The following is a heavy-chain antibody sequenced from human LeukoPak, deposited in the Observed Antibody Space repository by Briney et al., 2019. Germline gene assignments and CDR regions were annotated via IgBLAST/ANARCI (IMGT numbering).Heavy chain of an antibody. V-gene: IGHV3-74*01. CDR1: GFIFSSYW. Sequence: GGSLRLSCAASGFIFSSYWMHWVRQAPGKGLVWVSRIYSDGSSTNYADSVKGRFTISRDNAKNTLYLQMNSLRAEDTAVYYCARDRSSLGLWFGELRNWGQGTLVTVSS. D-gene: IGHD3-10*01. CDR3: ARDRSSLGLWFGELRN. CDR2: IYSDGSST. J-gene: IGHJ4*02.